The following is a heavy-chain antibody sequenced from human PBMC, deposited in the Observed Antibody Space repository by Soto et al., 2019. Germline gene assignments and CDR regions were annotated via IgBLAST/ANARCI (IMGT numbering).Heavy chain of an antibody. CDR1: GFTSDDYA. Sequence: EVQLVESGAGLVQPGRSLRLSGVASGFTSDDYAMYWVRQAPEKGLEWVSGISWTSGNIHYADAVRGRFTKSGDNAKNSLHLQMTSLRVEDTALYYCARDAVARSYDNWIDSWGQGTLVIVSS. CDR2: ISWTSGNI. V-gene: IGHV3-9*02. CDR3: ARDAVARSYDNWIDS. J-gene: IGHJ5*01. D-gene: IGHD6-19*01.